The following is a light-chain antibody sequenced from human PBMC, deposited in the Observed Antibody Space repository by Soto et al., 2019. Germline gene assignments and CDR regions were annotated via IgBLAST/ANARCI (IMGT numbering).Light chain of an antibody. Sequence: NRLTQSPGTLSLNQRERATPSCRASQSVSSYLAWYPQKPGQPPSLLIYDASKMATSIPARFSGSGSGIDFTLTISSLEAEDFAVYYSHQRSIWLDTFGEGTLLEIK. V-gene: IGKV3-11*01. CDR1: QSVSSY. J-gene: IGKJ5*01. CDR3: HQRSIWLDT. CDR2: DAS.